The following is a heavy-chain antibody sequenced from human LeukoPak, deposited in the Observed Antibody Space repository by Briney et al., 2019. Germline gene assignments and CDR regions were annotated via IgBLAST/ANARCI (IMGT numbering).Heavy chain of an antibody. V-gene: IGHV4-59*12. CDR1: GGSISSYY. Sequence: PSETLSLTCTVSGGSISSYYWSWIRQPAGKGLEWIGYLYHSGSTYYNPSLKSRVTISVDTSKNQFSLKLSSVTAADTAVYYCARDGAVAGTEIFDYWGQGTLVTVSS. J-gene: IGHJ4*02. D-gene: IGHD6-19*01. CDR2: LYHSGST. CDR3: ARDGAVAGTEIFDY.